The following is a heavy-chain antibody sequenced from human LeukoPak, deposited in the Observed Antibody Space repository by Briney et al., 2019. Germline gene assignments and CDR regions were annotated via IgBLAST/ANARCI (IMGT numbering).Heavy chain of an antibody. CDR1: GGSINNHV. D-gene: IGHD5-18*01. J-gene: IGHJ4*02. CDR2: ISYSGSA. V-gene: IGHV4-59*11. CDR3: ARETAMVLDY. Sequence: SETLSLTCSVSGGSINNHVWSWIRQPPGKGLEWIGYISYSGSANYNPSLKSRVTISVDTSKNQFSLKVTSVTAADTAVYYCARETAMVLDYWGQGTLVTVSS.